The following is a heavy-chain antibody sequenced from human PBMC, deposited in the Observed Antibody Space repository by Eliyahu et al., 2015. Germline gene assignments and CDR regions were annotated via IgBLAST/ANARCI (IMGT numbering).Heavy chain of an antibody. CDR1: GFTVSNSY. V-gene: IGHV3-53*02. CDR2: IHVGGGT. D-gene: IGHD3-22*01. CDR3: ARGSSYYWAPDY. Sequence: EMQLVESGGGLIQPGESLRLSCAASGFTVSNSYMTWVRQAPGKGLEWVSLIHVGGGTHYARSVNGRFTISRDSSKNMLYLQMNDLTVEDTGVYYCARGSSYYWAPDYWGQGTLVTVSS. J-gene: IGHJ4*02.